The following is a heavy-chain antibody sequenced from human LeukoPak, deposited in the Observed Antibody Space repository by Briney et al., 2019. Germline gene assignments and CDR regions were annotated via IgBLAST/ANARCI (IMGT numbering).Heavy chain of an antibody. CDR3: ARGRPSHYFDY. Sequence: GRSLRLSCAASGFTFSSYAMHWVRQAPGEGLEWVTLISYDSSNKQYADSVKGRFTISRDDSKNTLFLQMNSLRPEDTAVYYCARGRPSHYFDYWGQGTLVTVSS. J-gene: IGHJ4*02. V-gene: IGHV3-30-3*01. CDR2: ISYDSSNK. CDR1: GFTFSSYA.